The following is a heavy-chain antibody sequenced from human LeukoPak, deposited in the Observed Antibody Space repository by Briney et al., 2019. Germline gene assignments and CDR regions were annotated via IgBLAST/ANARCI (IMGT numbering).Heavy chain of an antibody. CDR1: GGSISSSGYY. CDR3: ASFPVGCRSTSCYRDY. D-gene: IGHD2-2*02. CDR2: IYYSGST. J-gene: IGHJ4*02. V-gene: IGHV4-39*01. Sequence: PSETLSLTCTVSGGSISSSGYYWGWIRQPPGKGLEWIVSIYYSGSTYYNPSLKSRVTISVDTSKNQFSLKLSSVTAADTAVYYCASFPVGCRSTSCYRDYWGQGTLVTVSS.